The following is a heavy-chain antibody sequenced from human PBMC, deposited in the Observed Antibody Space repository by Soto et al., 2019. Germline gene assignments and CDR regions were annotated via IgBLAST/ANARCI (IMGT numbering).Heavy chain of an antibody. D-gene: IGHD3-22*01. V-gene: IGHV3-23*01. CDR3: AKSNYYDSSGYPLYGMDV. Sequence: GGSLRLSCAASGFTFSSYAMSWVRQAPGKGLEWVSAISGSGGSTYYADSVKGRFTISRDNSKNTLYLQMNSLRAEDTAVYYCAKSNYYDSSGYPLYGMDVWGQGTTVTVSS. J-gene: IGHJ6*02. CDR1: GFTFSSYA. CDR2: ISGSGGST.